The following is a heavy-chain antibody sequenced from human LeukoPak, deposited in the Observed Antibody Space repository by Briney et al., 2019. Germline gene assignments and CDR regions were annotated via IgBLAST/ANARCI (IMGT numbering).Heavy chain of an antibody. CDR3: VTLAVAGY. Sequence: QPGRSLRLSCAASGFTFSYYGMHWVRKAPGKGLEWVAVISYDGSNKYYGDSVKGRFTISRDNSKNTLYLQMSSLRPDDTAVYYCVTLAVAGYRGQGTVVTVSS. J-gene: IGHJ4*02. CDR1: GFTFSYYG. CDR2: ISYDGSNK. V-gene: IGHV3-30*03. D-gene: IGHD6-19*01.